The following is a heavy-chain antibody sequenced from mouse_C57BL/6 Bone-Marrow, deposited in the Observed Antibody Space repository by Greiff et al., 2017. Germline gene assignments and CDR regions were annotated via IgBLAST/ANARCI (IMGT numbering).Heavy chain of an antibody. V-gene: IGHV1-80*01. CDR2: IYPGDGDT. CDR1: GYAFSSYW. Sequence: QVQLKESGAELVKPGASVKISCKASGYAFSSYWMNWVKQRPGKGLEWIGQIYPGDGDTNYNGKFKGKATLTADKSSSTAYMQLSSLTSEDSAVYFCARDGSSYVDYWGQGTTLTVSS. CDR3: ARDGSSYVDY. J-gene: IGHJ2*01. D-gene: IGHD1-1*01.